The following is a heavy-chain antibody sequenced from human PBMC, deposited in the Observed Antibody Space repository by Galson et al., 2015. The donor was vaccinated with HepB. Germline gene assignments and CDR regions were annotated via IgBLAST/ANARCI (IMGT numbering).Heavy chain of an antibody. Sequence: SLRLSCAASGFTFSDYGMSWVRQAPRKGLAWVSSISNRGGSTSYADSVKGRFTISRDNFKTTEYLEMNSVRVDDTAIYYCARLGRGSGGSYGMDVWGQGTTVTVSS. J-gene: IGHJ6*02. V-gene: IGHV3-23*01. CDR1: GFTFSDYG. CDR2: ISNRGGST. CDR3: ARLGRGSGGSYGMDV. D-gene: IGHD3-16*01.